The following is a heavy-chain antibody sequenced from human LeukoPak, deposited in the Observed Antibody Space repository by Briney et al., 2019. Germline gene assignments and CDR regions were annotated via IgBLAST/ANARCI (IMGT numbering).Heavy chain of an antibody. D-gene: IGHD6-13*01. CDR2: IYYSGST. Sequence: SETLSLTCAVSGYSISSGYYWGWIRQPPGKGLEWIGSIYYSGSTYYNPSLKSRVTISVDTSKNQFSLKLSSVTAADTAVYYCARRLSGVIAAAGRVDYWGQGTLVTVSS. CDR3: ARRLSGVIAAAGRVDY. V-gene: IGHV4-38-2*01. CDR1: GYSISSGYY. J-gene: IGHJ4*02.